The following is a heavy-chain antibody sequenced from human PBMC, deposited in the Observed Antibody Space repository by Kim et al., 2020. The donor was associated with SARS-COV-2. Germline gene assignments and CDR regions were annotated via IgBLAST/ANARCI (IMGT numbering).Heavy chain of an antibody. CDR1: GGSFSGYY. CDR3: ARGSGDYVGNGYYYYGMDV. CDR2: INHSGST. Sequence: SETLSLTCAVYGGSFSGYYWSWIRQPPGKGLEWIGEINHSGSTNYNPSLKSRVTISVDTSKNQFSLKLSSVTAADTAAYYCARGSGDYVGNGYYYYGMDVWGQGTTVTVSS. D-gene: IGHD4-17*01. V-gene: IGHV4-34*01. J-gene: IGHJ6*02.